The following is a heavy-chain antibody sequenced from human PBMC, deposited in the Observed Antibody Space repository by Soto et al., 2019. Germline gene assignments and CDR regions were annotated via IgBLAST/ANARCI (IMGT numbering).Heavy chain of an antibody. D-gene: IGHD1-26*01. Sequence: QVQLQESGPRLMKPSETLSLTCSLSGGSISNYYWNWIRQPPGKGLEWIGYIHHSGTTNCNPSLQSRVPMSVDTSRNQFSLKLTSVTAADTAVYYCARGNNWDAGVMYHWGQGTLVTVSS. CDR1: GGSISNYY. CDR2: IHHSGTT. CDR3: ARGNNWDAGVMYH. J-gene: IGHJ5*02. V-gene: IGHV4-59*01.